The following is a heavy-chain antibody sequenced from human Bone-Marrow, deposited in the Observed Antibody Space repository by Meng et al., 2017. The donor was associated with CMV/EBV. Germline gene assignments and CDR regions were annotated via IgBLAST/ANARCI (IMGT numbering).Heavy chain of an antibody. CDR1: GFTFSSYS. J-gene: IGHJ6*02. Sequence: GESLKISCAASGFTFSSYSMNWVRQAPGKGLEWVSYISSSSSTIYYADSVKGRFTISRDNAKNSLYLQMNSLRAEDTAVYYCARHYYGMDVWGQGTLVTVSS. V-gene: IGHV3-48*04. CDR2: ISSSSSTI. CDR3: ARHYYGMDV.